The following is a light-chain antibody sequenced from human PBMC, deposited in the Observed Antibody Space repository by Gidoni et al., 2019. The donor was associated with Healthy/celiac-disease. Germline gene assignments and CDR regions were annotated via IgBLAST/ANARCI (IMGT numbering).Light chain of an antibody. CDR1: QSVSSN. J-gene: IGKJ4*01. CDR3: QQYNNWPPLT. CDR2: GAS. Sequence: SRTSQSVSSNLAWYQQKPGQAPRLLIYGASTRATGIPARFSGSGSGTEFTLTISSLQSEDFAVYYCQQYNNWPPLTFGGGTKVEIK. V-gene: IGKV3-15*01.